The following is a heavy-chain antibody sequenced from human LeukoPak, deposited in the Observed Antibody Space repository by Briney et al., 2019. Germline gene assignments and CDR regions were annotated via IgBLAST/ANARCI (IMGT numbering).Heavy chain of an antibody. J-gene: IGHJ3*02. CDR1: GYTFTGYY. CDR2: INPNSGGT. V-gene: IGHV1-2*02. Sequence: ASVKVSCKASGYTFTGYYMHWVRQAPGQGLEWMGWINPNSGGTNYAQKFQGRVTMTRDTSISTAYMELSRLRSDDTAVYYCARVHDSSGIIDAFDIWGQGTMVTVSS. CDR3: ARVHDSSGIIDAFDI. D-gene: IGHD3-22*01.